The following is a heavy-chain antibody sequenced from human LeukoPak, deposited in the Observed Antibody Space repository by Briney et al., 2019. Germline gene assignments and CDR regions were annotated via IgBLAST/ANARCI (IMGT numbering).Heavy chain of an antibody. CDR3: VKRFVESIVSDN. CDR2: ISPDGKYI. Sequence: GGSLRLSCAASGFTFSSTIMTWVRQAPGKGLEWVSTISPDGKYIYYADSLRGRFTMSRDNSKNTLYLQMNSLRVEDTAIYYCVKRFVESIVSDNWGQGTLVTVSS. J-gene: IGHJ4*02. CDR1: GFTFSSTI. D-gene: IGHD2-15*01. V-gene: IGHV3-23*01.